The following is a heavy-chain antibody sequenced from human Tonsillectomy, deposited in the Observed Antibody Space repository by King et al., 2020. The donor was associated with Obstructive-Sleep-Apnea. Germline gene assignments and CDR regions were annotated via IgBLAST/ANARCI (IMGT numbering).Heavy chain of an antibody. Sequence: QLVQSGGGLVKPGGSLRLSCAASGFTFSSYSMNWVRQAPGKGLEWVSSISSSSSYIYYADSVKGRFTISRDNAKNSLYLQMNSLRAEETAVYYCASSYSSDYYDSSCYSAYWGQGTLVTVSS. CDR3: ASSYSSDYYDSSCYSAY. CDR1: GFTFSSYS. J-gene: IGHJ4*02. D-gene: IGHD3-22*01. V-gene: IGHV3-21*01. CDR2: ISSSSSYI.